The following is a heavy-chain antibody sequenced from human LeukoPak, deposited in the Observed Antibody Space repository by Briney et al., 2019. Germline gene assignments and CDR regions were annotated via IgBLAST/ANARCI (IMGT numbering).Heavy chain of an antibody. Sequence: GGSLRLSCAASGFTFSSYAMSWVRQAPGRGLDWVSVIYSGGSTHYAGSVEGRFTISRDDSKNTVFLQMNSLRAEDTAMYYCARGYNSGTYSTGYFGPWGQGTQVIVSS. V-gene: IGHV3-66*01. J-gene: IGHJ5*02. D-gene: IGHD3-10*01. CDR1: GFTFSSYA. CDR2: IYSGGST. CDR3: ARGYNSGTYSTGYFGP.